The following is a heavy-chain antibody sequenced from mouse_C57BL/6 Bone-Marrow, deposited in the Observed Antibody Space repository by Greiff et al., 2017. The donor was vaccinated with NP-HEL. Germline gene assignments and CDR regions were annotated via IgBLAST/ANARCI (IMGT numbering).Heavy chain of an antibody. V-gene: IGHV14-4*01. Sequence: VQLQQSGAELVRPGASVKLSCTASGFNIKDDYMHWVKQRPEQGLEWIGWIDPENGDTEYASKFQGKATIAADTSSNTAYLQFSSLTSEDTAVYYCTTNTNRGSYFNYRGQGNTLTVSS. D-gene: IGHD5-1-1*01. J-gene: IGHJ2*01. CDR1: GFNIKDDY. CDR3: TTNTNRGSYFNY. CDR2: IDPENGDT.